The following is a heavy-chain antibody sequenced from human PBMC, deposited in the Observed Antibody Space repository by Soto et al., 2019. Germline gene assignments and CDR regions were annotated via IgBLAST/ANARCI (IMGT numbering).Heavy chain of an antibody. V-gene: IGHV4-31*03. CDR2: ISYSGST. Sequence: PSETLSLTCTVSGGSISSGGYYWSWIRQHPGTGIEWIGHISYSGSTYYNASLKSRVTISVDTSKNQFSLKLSSVTAADTAVYYCARGRAARGDYGSVDYWGQGTLVTVSS. J-gene: IGHJ4*02. CDR1: GGSISSGGYY. D-gene: IGHD3-10*01. CDR3: ARGRAARGDYGSVDY.